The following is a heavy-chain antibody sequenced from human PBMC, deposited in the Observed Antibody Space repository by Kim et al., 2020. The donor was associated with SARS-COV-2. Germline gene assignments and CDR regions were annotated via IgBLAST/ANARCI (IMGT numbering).Heavy chain of an antibody. CDR3: ARTLLLWFGETNY. Sequence: SETLSLTCTVSGYSISSGYYWGWIRQPPGKGLEWIGSIYHSGSTYYNPSLKSRVTISVDTSKNQFSLKLSSVTAADTAVYYCARTLLLWFGETNYWGQGT. CDR1: GYSISSGYY. V-gene: IGHV4-38-2*02. D-gene: IGHD3-10*01. CDR2: IYHSGST. J-gene: IGHJ4*02.